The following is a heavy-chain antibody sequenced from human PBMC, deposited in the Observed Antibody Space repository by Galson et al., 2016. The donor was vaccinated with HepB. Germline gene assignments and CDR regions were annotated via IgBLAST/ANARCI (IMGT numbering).Heavy chain of an antibody. CDR3: ARGAGVKAMVPSDYYPMDV. J-gene: IGHJ6*02. D-gene: IGHD5-18*01. CDR1: GFTFTNYA. CDR2: ISYDGTNK. V-gene: IGHV3-30-3*01. Sequence: SLRLSCAGSGFTFTNYAVHWVRQAPGKGLEWVAVISYDGTNKYSAESVRGRFTVSRDNSKNTVDLQVNSLGFDDTGVYYCARGAGVKAMVPSDYYPMDVWGQGTTVIVSS.